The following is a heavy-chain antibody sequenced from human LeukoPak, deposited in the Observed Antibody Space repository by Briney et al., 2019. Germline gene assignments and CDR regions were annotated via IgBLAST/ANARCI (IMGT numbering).Heavy chain of an antibody. V-gene: IGHV3-9*01. CDR2: ISWNSGSI. Sequence: GGSLRLSCEASGFTFKDYAMHWVRQAPGKGLGWVSGISWNSGSIGYADSVKGRFTISRDNAKNSLYLHINRLRTEDTALYYCAKDMYSSGSNGEGYLQHWGQGTLVTVSS. J-gene: IGHJ1*01. CDR3: AKDMYSSGSNGEGYLQH. CDR1: GFTFKDYA. D-gene: IGHD6-19*01.